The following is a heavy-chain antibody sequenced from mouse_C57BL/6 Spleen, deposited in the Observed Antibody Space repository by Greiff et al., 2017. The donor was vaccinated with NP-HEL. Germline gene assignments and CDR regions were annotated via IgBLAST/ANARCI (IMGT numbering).Heavy chain of an antibody. J-gene: IGHJ4*01. Sequence: EVMLVESGEGLVKPGGSLKLSCAASGFTFSSYAMSWVRQTPEKRLEWVAYISSGGDYIYYADTVKGRFTISRDNARNTLYLQMSSLKSEDTAMYYCTRVYDGYYYAMDYWGQGTSVTVSS. CDR2: ISSGGDYI. D-gene: IGHD2-3*01. CDR1: GFTFSSYA. V-gene: IGHV5-9-1*02. CDR3: TRVYDGYYYAMDY.